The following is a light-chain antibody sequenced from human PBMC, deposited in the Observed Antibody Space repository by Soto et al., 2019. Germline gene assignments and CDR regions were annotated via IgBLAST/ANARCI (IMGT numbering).Light chain of an antibody. CDR2: GAS. CDR3: QQYDSWPYT. V-gene: IGKV3-15*01. J-gene: IGKJ3*01. CDR1: QSVSSD. Sequence: EIVMTQSPATLSVSPGERATLSCRASQSVSSDLAWYQQIPGQAPRLLIYGASTRATGIPARFSDSGSGTEFTLTISSLQSEDIGIYYCQQYDSWPYTFGPGSKVHFK.